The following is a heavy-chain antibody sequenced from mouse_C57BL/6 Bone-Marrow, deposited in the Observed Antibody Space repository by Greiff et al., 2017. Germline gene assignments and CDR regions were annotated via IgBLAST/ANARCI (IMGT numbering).Heavy chain of an antibody. CDR1: GYTFTSYG. Sequence: QVQLQQSGAELARPGASVKLSCKASGYTFTSYGISWVKQRTGQGLEWIGEIYPRSGNTYYNEKFKGKATLTADKSSSTAYMDLRSLTSEDSAVYFCARWDEYDPAWFAYWGQGTLVTVSA. D-gene: IGHD2-4*01. CDR3: ARWDEYDPAWFAY. CDR2: IYPRSGNT. V-gene: IGHV1-81*01. J-gene: IGHJ3*01.